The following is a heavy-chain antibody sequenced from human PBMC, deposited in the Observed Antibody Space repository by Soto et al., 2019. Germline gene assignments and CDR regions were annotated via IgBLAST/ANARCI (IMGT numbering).Heavy chain of an antibody. CDR2: ISSSSSYI. Sequence: EVQLVESGGGLVQPGGSLRLSCAASGFTFSSYSMNWVRQAPGKGLEWVSSISSSSSYIYYADSVKGRFTISRDNAKNSLYLQMNSLRAEDTAVYYCARDLLVGYSSSWHQGDYYYGMDVWGQGTTVTVSS. D-gene: IGHD6-13*01. J-gene: IGHJ6*02. CDR1: GFTFSSYS. V-gene: IGHV3-21*01. CDR3: ARDLLVGYSSSWHQGDYYYGMDV.